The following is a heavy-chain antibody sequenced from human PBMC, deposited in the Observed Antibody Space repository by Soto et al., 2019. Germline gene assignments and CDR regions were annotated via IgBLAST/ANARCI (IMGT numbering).Heavy chain of an antibody. CDR3: ASDTYYYDSSGYGWFDP. CDR2: INHSGST. V-gene: IGHV4-34*01. Sequence: QVQLQQWGAGLLKPSETLSLTCAVYGGSFSGYYWSWIRQPPGKGLEWIGEINHSGSTNYNPSLKSRVTISVDTSKNHFSLKLSSVTAADTAVYYCASDTYYYDSSGYGWFDPWGQGTLVTVSS. D-gene: IGHD3-22*01. CDR1: GGSFSGYY. J-gene: IGHJ5*02.